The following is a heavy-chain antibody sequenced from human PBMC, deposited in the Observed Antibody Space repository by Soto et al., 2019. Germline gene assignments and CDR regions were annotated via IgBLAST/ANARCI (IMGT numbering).Heavy chain of an antibody. CDR3: ARGLRGSLPYFAF. D-gene: IGHD3-10*01. J-gene: IGHJ4*02. V-gene: IGHV1-3*01. CDR1: GYTFTSYA. Sequence: AALKVSCKASGYTFTSYAIHGGRHTNGQRREWMGGMNAGNGNRKYSQKFQGRVTITRDASASTAYMELSSLRSEDTVLFYCARGLRGSLPYFAFRGKGTPVPVSS. CDR2: MNAGNGNR.